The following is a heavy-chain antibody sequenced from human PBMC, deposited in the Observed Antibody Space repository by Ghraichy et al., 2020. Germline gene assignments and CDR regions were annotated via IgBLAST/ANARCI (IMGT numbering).Heavy chain of an antibody. CDR2: IYYSGST. D-gene: IGHD5-18*01. CDR1: GGSISSYY. CDR3: ARQGYSYGYSYYGMDV. Sequence: SETLSLTCTVSGGSISSYYWSWIRQPPGKGLEWIGYIYYSGSTNYNPSLKSRVTISVDTSKNQFSLKLSSVTAADTAVYYCARQGYSYGYSYYGMDVWGQGTTVTVSS. V-gene: IGHV4-59*08. J-gene: IGHJ6*02.